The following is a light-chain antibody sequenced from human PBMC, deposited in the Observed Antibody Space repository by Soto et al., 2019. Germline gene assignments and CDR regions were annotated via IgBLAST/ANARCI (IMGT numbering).Light chain of an antibody. J-gene: IGKJ1*01. CDR2: AAS. CDR1: QGISSY. CDR3: QQYVFYRGT. V-gene: IGKV1-8*01. Sequence: AIRMTQSPSSFSASTGDRVTITCLASQGISSYLAWYQQKPGKAPKLLIYAASSLESGVPSRFSGSGSGTEFTLTITSLQPDDFATYYCQQYVFYRGTFGQGTKVDI.